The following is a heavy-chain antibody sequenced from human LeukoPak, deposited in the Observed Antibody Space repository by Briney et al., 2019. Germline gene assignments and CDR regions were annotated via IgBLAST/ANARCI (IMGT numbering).Heavy chain of an antibody. CDR2: FYDSGST. D-gene: IGHD3-22*01. J-gene: IGHJ3*02. V-gene: IGHV4-59*01. Sequence: SETLSLTCAVSGGSITSYFWSWIRQPPGKGLEWIGYFYDSGSTKYNPSLTSRVTISVDTSKNQFSLKLNSVTAADTAVYYCAREREYYYDSSGYYSGAFDIWGQGTMVTVSS. CDR1: GGSITSYF. CDR3: AREREYYYDSSGYYSGAFDI.